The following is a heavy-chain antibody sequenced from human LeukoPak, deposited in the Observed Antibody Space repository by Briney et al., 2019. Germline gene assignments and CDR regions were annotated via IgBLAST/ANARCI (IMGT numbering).Heavy chain of an antibody. CDR3: ARDSTVTEEYYDILTGADEAFDI. CDR2: IYYSGST. V-gene: IGHV4-59*01. Sequence: SETLSLTCTVSGGSISRYSWSWIRQPPGKGLEWIGYIYYSGSTNYNPSLKSRITISVDTSKNQFSLKLSSVTAADKAVYYCARDSTVTEEYYDILTGADEAFDIWGQGTMVTVSS. CDR1: GGSISRYS. D-gene: IGHD3-9*01. J-gene: IGHJ3*02.